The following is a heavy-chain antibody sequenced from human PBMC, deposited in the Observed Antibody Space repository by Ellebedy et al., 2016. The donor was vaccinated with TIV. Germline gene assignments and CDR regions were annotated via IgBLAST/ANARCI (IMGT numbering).Heavy chain of an antibody. Sequence: PGGSLRLSCAASGFIFSNYGMHWVRQAPGKGLEWVAVIWYHGGNIQYADSVKGRFTISRDNSKNTLYLQMNSLRADDTAVYYCASCVEVAGIPWYYYALDVWGQGTTVTVSS. CDR2: IWYHGGNI. CDR3: ASCVEVAGIPWYYYALDV. V-gene: IGHV3-33*01. J-gene: IGHJ6*02. D-gene: IGHD6-19*01. CDR1: GFIFSNYG.